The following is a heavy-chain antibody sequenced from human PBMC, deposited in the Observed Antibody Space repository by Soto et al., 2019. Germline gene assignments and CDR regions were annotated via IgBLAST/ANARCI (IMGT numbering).Heavy chain of an antibody. CDR2: FDREDVKT. D-gene: IGHD2-15*01. CDR1: GYTLMKLS. J-gene: IGHJ5*02. Sequence: VASVKVSCKXSGYTLMKLSIHWVRQAPGKGLEWMGGFDREDVKTVYAQKFQGRVTMTEDTSSDTAYMDLSSLRSEDTAMYYCALRNINKWFNPWGQGTLVTAPQ. V-gene: IGHV1-24*01. CDR3: ALRNINKWFNP.